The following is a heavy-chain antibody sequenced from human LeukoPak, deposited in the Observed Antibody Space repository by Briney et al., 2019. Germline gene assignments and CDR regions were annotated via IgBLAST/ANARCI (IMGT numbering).Heavy chain of an antibody. Sequence: PGGSLRLSCAASGFTFRTSWMSWVRQAPGKGLEWVANIKEDGSAKNYVDSVKGHFTISRDNAENSLYLQMNRLRAEDTAVYYCARDRAYSTFDYWGQATLFTVSS. CDR1: GFTFRTSW. V-gene: IGHV3-7*01. D-gene: IGHD3-16*01. CDR3: ARDRAYSTFDY. J-gene: IGHJ4*02. CDR2: IKEDGSAK.